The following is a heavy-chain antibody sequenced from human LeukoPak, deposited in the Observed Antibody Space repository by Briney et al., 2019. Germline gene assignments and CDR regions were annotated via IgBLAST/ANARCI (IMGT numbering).Heavy chain of an antibody. CDR2: INTNTGNP. D-gene: IGHD3-9*01. J-gene: IGHJ3*02. V-gene: IGHV7-4-1*02. Sequence: GASVKVSCKASGYTFISYAMNWVRQAPGQGLEWMGWINTNTGNPTYAQGFTGRFVISLDTSVSTAYLQINSLKAEDTAIYYCARGVLDTLRVFRGFDIWGQGTMVTVSS. CDR1: GYTFISYA. CDR3: ARGVLDTLRVFRGFDI.